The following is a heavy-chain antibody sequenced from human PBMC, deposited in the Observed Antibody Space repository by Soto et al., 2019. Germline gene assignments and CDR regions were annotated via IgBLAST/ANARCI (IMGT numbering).Heavy chain of an antibody. Sequence: QVQLVESGGGVVQPGRSLRLSYAASGFTFSSYGMHWVRQAPGKGLEWVAVISYDGSNKYYADSVKGRFTISRDNSKNTLYLQMNSLRAEDTAVYYCAKDPNPYYDILTGYYNGYFDYWGQGTLVTVSS. J-gene: IGHJ4*02. CDR1: GFTFSSYG. V-gene: IGHV3-30*18. CDR2: ISYDGSNK. CDR3: AKDPNPYYDILTGYYNGYFDY. D-gene: IGHD3-9*01.